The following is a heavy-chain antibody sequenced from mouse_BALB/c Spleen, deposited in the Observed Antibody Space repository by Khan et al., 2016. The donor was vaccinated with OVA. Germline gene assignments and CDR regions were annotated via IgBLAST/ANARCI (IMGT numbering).Heavy chain of an antibody. CDR2: IYPGNSDT. CDR1: VYTFTSYW. J-gene: IGHJ1*01. V-gene: IGHV1-5*01. CDR3: TRSVYYGSSWYFDV. Sequence: EVQLQESGTVLARPGASVKMSCKASVYTFTSYWMHWVKQRPRQGLEWIGAIYPGNSDTSYNQKFKVKAKLTAVTSTSTAYMELSSLTNEDSAVYYCTRSVYYGSSWYFDVWGAGTTVTVSS. D-gene: IGHD1-1*01.